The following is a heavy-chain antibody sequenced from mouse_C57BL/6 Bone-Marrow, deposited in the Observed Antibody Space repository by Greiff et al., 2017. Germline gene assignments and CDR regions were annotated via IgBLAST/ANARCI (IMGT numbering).Heavy chain of an antibody. CDR3: ARYKGGYYAMDY. Sequence: EVNVVESGGGLVQPGGSLSLSCAASGFTFTDYYMSWVRQPPGTALEWLGFIRNKANGYTTEYSASVKGRFTISRDNSQSILYLQMNALRAEDSATYYCARYKGGYYAMDYWGQGTSVTVSS. V-gene: IGHV7-3*01. J-gene: IGHJ4*01. CDR1: GFTFTDYY. CDR2: IRNKANGYTT.